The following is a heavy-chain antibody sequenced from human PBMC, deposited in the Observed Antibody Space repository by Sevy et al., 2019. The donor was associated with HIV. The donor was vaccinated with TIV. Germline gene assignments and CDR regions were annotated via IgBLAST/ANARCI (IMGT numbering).Heavy chain of an antibody. CDR2: ISYDGSYK. V-gene: IGHV3-30*18. J-gene: IGHJ4*02. CDR1: GFTFSNYG. D-gene: IGHD6-13*01. Sequence: GGSQRLSCAASGFTFSNYGMHWVRQAPGKGLEWVAVISYDGSYKYYTDSVKGRFTISRDNSKNTLYLQMNSLRAEDTAVYYCAKDLGVGSSSWPTDYWGQGTLVTVSS. CDR3: AKDLGVGSSSWPTDY.